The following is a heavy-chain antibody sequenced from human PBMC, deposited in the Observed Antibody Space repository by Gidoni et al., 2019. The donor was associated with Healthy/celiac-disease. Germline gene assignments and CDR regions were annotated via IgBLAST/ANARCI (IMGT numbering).Heavy chain of an antibody. V-gene: IGHV5-51*01. CDR3: ARRVVAATLRGSWFDP. Sequence: EVQLVQSGAEVKKPGESLKISCKGSGDSFTSYWIGWVRQMPGKGLEWMGVIYPGDSDTRYSPSFQGQVTISADKSISTAYLQWSSLKASDTAMYYCARRVVAATLRGSWFDPWGQGTLVTVSS. CDR2: IYPGDSDT. J-gene: IGHJ5*02. D-gene: IGHD2-15*01. CDR1: GDSFTSYW.